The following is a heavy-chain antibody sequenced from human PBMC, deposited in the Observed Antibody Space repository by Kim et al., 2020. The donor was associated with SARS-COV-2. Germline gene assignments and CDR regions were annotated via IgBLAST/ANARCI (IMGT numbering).Heavy chain of an antibody. V-gene: IGHV4-39*01. Sequence: TFHNPSLKSRVTLSGDMSESQFSLRLTSVTAADTAMYYCVFFGEQQGDFDYWGQGALVTVSS. CDR3: VFFGEQQGDFDY. D-gene: IGHD3-16*01. CDR2: T. J-gene: IGHJ4*02.